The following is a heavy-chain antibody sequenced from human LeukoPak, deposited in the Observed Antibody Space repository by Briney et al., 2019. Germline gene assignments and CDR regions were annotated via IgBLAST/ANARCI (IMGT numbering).Heavy chain of an antibody. CDR1: GYTFTGYY. CDR2: INPNSGGT. CDR3: ARDYWIAVAGRRTYYFDY. D-gene: IGHD6-19*01. J-gene: IGHJ4*02. Sequence: ASVKVSCKASGYTFTGYYMHWVRQAPGQGLEWMGWINPNSGGTNYAQKFQGRVTMTRDTSISTAYMELSRLRSDDTAVYYCARDYWIAVAGRRTYYFDYWGQGTLVTVSS. V-gene: IGHV1-2*02.